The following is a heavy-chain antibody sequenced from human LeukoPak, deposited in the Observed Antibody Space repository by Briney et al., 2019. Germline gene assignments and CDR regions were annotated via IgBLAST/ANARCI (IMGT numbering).Heavy chain of an antibody. Sequence: SETLSLTCTVSGGSISSGSYYWSWIRQPAGKGLEWIGRIYTSGSANYNPSLKSRVTISVDTSKNQFSLKLSSVTAADTAVYYCARSLGYYDSSGYKLHWFDPWGQGTLVTVSS. CDR2: IYTSGSA. V-gene: IGHV4-61*02. J-gene: IGHJ5*02. D-gene: IGHD3-22*01. CDR3: ARSLGYYDSSGYKLHWFDP. CDR1: GGSISSGSYY.